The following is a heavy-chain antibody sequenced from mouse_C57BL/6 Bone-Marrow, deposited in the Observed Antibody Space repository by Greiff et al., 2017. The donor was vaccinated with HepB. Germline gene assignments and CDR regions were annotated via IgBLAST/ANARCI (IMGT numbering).Heavy chain of an antibody. J-gene: IGHJ2*01. V-gene: IGHV10-1*01. D-gene: IGHD1-1*01. CDR2: IRSKSNNYAT. Sequence: VQLVESGGGLVQPKGSLKLSCAASGFSFNTYAMNWVRQAPGKGLEWVARIRSKSNNYATYYADSVKDRFTISRDDSESMLYLQMNNLKTEDTAMYYCVRHEGYGTGFDYWGQGTTLTVSS. CDR1: GFSFNTYA. CDR3: VRHEGYGTGFDY.